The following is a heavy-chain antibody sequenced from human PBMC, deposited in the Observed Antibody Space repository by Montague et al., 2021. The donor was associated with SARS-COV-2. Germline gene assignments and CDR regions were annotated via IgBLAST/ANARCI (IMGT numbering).Heavy chain of an antibody. J-gene: IGHJ4*02. Sequence: SETLSLTCTVFGGSISSYYWSWIRQPPGKGLEWIGYMYYSGSTNYNPSLKSRVTLSVDTSKNQFSLKLSSVAAAGTAVYYCARDFDYWGQGTLVTVSS. CDR3: ARDFDY. CDR2: MYYSGST. V-gene: IGHV4-59*13. CDR1: GGSISSYY.